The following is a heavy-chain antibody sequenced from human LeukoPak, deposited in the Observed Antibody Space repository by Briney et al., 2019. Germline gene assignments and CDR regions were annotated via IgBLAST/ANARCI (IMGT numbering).Heavy chain of an antibody. V-gene: IGHV1-8*03. CDR2: MNPNSGNT. CDR1: GYTFTSYD. Sequence: ASVNVSCKASGYTFTSYDINWVRQATGQGLEWMGWMNPNSGNTGYEQKFQGRVTITRTTSISTAYMELSSLRSEDTAVYYCARVGPPPNWFDPWGQGTLVTVSS. D-gene: IGHD1-14*01. CDR3: ARVGPPPNWFDP. J-gene: IGHJ5*02.